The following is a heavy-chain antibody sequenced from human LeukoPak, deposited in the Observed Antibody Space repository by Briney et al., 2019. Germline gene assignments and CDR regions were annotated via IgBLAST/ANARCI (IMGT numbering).Heavy chain of an antibody. D-gene: IGHD3-10*01. CDR1: GYSFIAFY. CDR3: ARDGEYGTGSYYRGCFDY. J-gene: IGHJ4*02. Sequence: ASVKVSCKASGYSFIAFYIHWVRQAPGQGLEWMGWIHPRSGETNYAYKFRGRVTMTRDTSISTTYMDLGSLGSDDTAVYYRARDGEYGTGSYYRGCFDYWGQGTLVTVSS. V-gene: IGHV1-2*02. CDR2: IHPRSGET.